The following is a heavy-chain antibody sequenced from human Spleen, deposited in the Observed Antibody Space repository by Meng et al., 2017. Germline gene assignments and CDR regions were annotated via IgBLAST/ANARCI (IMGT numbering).Heavy chain of an antibody. J-gene: IGHJ5*02. V-gene: IGHV1-18*04. D-gene: IGHD3-10*01. Sequence: ASVKVSCKASGYTFPDYWLHWVRRAPGQGLEWMGWISAYNGNTNYAQKLQGRVTMTTDTSTSTAYMELRSLRSDDTAVYYCARDLDYYGSGSSAGDWFDPWGQGTLVTVSS. CDR1: GYTFPDYW. CDR3: ARDLDYYGSGSSAGDWFDP. CDR2: ISAYNGNT.